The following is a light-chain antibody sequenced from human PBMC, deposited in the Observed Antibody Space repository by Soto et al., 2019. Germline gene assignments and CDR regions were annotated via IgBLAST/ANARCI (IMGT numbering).Light chain of an antibody. CDR1: SSDIGGYNY. J-gene: IGLJ3*02. V-gene: IGLV2-14*01. Sequence: QSALTQPASVSGSPGQSITISCAGTSSDIGGYNYVSWYQQHPGKAPKVMIYEVSNRPSGVSNRFSGSKSGNTASLTISGLQAEDEADYYCSSYARSSTLVFGGGTKLIVL. CDR3: SSYARSSTLV. CDR2: EVS.